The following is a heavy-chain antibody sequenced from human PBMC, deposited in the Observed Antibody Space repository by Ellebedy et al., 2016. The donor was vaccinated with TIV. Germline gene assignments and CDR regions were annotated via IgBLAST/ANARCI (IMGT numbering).Heavy chain of an antibody. CDR2: IYYSGPT. CDR1: GGSISSGGYQ. D-gene: IGHD2-15*01. V-gene: IGHV4-31*03. CDR3: ARYLRGPCSAGSCYYYSMDV. Sequence: MPSETLSLTCTVSGGSISSGGYQRSWIRQHPGKGLEWIGYIYYSGPTYSNPSLKSRVTISVDTSKKPFSLSLRSVTAADTAVYYCARYLRGPCSAGSCYYYSMDVWGQGTTVTVSS. J-gene: IGHJ6*02.